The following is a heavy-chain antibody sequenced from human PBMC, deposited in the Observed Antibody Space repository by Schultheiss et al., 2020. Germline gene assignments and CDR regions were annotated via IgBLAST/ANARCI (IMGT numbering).Heavy chain of an antibody. CDR2: IKQDGSEK. J-gene: IGHJ4*02. Sequence: GGSLRLSCTASGLTFNNYAMSWVRQAPGKGLEWVANIKQDGSEKYYVDSVKGRFIISRDNAKNSLYLQMNSLRAEDTAVYYCATGRDGYNHLFDYWGQGTLVTVSS. D-gene: IGHD5-24*01. CDR1: GLTFNNYA. CDR3: ATGRDGYNHLFDY. V-gene: IGHV3-7*01.